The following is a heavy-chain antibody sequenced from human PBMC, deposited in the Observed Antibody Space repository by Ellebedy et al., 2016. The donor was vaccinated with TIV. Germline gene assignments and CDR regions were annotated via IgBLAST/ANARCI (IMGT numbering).Heavy chain of an antibody. CDR2: ISGSGDST. J-gene: IGHJ3*02. CDR1: GFTFSSYA. CDR3: AKDFCSECSYYDILTGYSLDAFDI. Sequence: RGSLRLSCAASGFTFSSYAMSWVRQAPGKGLEWVSAISGSGDSTYYADSVKGRFTISRDNSKNTLYLQMNSLRAEDTAVYYCAKDFCSECSYYDILTGYSLDAFDIWGQGTMVTVSS. V-gene: IGHV3-23*01. D-gene: IGHD3-9*01.